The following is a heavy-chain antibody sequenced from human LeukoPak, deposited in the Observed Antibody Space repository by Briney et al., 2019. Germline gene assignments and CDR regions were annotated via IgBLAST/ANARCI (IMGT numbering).Heavy chain of an antibody. V-gene: IGHV5-51*01. CDR2: IYPGDSDT. Sequence: HGAPLKISCKASGYSFTSYWIGWVRQMRGKGLEWMGIIYPGDSDTRYSPSFQGQVTISADKSISTAYLQWSSLKASDTAMYYCARQLSYIVGATRGVFDYWGQGTLVTVSS. CDR1: GYSFTSYW. D-gene: IGHD1-26*01. CDR3: ARQLSYIVGATRGVFDY. J-gene: IGHJ4*02.